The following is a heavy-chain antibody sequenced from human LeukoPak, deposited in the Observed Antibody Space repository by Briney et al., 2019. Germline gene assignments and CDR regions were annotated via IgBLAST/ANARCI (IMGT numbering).Heavy chain of an antibody. J-gene: IGHJ4*02. CDR2: IYTSGST. D-gene: IGHD6-13*01. Sequence: SETLSLTCTVSGGSISSYYWSWIRQPAGKGLEWIGRIYTSGSTNYNPSFKSRVTMSVDTSKNQFSLKLSSVTAADTAVYYCARDLVAAAGEYYFDYWGQGTLVTVSS. CDR1: GGSISSYY. CDR3: ARDLVAAAGEYYFDY. V-gene: IGHV4-4*07.